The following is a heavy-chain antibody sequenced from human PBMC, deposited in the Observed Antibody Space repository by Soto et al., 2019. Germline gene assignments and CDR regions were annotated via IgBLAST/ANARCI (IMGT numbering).Heavy chain of an antibody. D-gene: IGHD1-26*01. Sequence: GGSLRLSCAASGFTFINVWMSCLLQSPGKVLEWVGRVKSKSDGATTDYAAPVKGRFTVSRDDSQNTLSLQMDSLKIEDTAVYFCTTAAGGMWGADYWGQGTPVTVSS. V-gene: IGHV3-15*01. CDR1: GFTFINVW. CDR2: VKSKSDGATT. J-gene: IGHJ4*02. CDR3: TTAAGGMWGADY.